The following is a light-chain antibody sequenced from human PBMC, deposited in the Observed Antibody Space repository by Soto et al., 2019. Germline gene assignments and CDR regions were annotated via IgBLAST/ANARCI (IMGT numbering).Light chain of an antibody. Sequence: DIPMTQSPASLSASVGDRVTITCQASQDIRKYLSWYQQKPGRAPKLLIYGASYLETGVPSRFSGSGYGTDFTFTISRLQPEDIATYYCQHYDHLPPFTFGPGTKVAI. CDR2: GAS. CDR1: QDIRKY. J-gene: IGKJ3*01. CDR3: QHYDHLPPFT. V-gene: IGKV1-33*01.